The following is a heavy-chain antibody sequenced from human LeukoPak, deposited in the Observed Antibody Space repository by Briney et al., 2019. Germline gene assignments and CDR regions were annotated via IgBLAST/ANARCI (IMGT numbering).Heavy chain of an antibody. CDR3: AKDYYDILTGGMDV. V-gene: IGHV3-23*01. CDR2: ISGSGGST. Sequence: PGGSLRLSCAASGFTFSSYAMSWVRQAPGKGLEWASAISGSGGSTYYADSVKGRFTISRDNSKNTLYLQMNSLRAEDTAVYYCAKDYYDILTGGMDVWGKGTTVTVSS. D-gene: IGHD3-9*01. J-gene: IGHJ6*04. CDR1: GFTFSSYA.